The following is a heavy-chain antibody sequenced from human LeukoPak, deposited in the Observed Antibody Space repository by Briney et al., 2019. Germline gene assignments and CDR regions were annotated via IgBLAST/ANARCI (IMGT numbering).Heavy chain of an antibody. D-gene: IGHD5-18*01. CDR2: ISWNSGSI. CDR1: GFTFDDYA. V-gene: IGHV3-9*01. CDR3: AKDSGGTAMAWSYFQH. Sequence: GGSLRLSCAASGFTFDDYAMHWVRQAPGKGLEWVSGISWNSGSIGYADSVKGRFTISRDNAKNSLYLQMNSLRAEDTALYYCAKDSGGTAMAWSYFQHWGQGTLVTVSS. J-gene: IGHJ1*01.